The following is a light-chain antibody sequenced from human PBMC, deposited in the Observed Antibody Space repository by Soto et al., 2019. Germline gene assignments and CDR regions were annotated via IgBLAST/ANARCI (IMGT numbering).Light chain of an antibody. J-gene: IGLJ2*01. CDR2: EVG. CDR3: TSYTTSSTWV. Sequence: QSALTQPASVSASPGQSITISCTGTSADVGVYDYVSWYQQHPGKAPKLMIYEVGNRPSGVSGRFSGSKSGNTASLTISGLQTDDEANYYCTSYTTSSTWVFGGGTKLTVL. CDR1: SADVGVYDY. V-gene: IGLV2-14*01.